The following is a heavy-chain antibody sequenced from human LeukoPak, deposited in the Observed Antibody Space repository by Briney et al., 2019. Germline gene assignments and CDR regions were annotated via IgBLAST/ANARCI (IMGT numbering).Heavy chain of an antibody. J-gene: IGHJ4*02. Sequence: GGSLRLSCAASGFTFSNYWMHWVRQTPGKGLVWVSRIVSDGSSTSYADSVKGRFTISRDNSKNTLYLQMNSLRAQDTAVYYCARDGSLPDYWGQGTLVTVSS. V-gene: IGHV3-74*01. CDR1: GFTFSNYW. CDR2: IVSDGSST. CDR3: ARDGSLPDY.